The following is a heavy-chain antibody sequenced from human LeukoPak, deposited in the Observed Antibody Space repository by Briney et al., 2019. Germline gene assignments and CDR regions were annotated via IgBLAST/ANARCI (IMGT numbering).Heavy chain of an antibody. CDR2: IIPILGIA. CDR3: ARDYVDRGVEMATS. J-gene: IGHJ4*02. V-gene: IGHV1-69*04. D-gene: IGHD5-12*01. Sequence: GASVKVSCKASGGTFSSYAISWVRQAPGQGLEWMGRIIPILGIANYAQKFQGRVTITADKSTSTAYMELSSLRSEDTAVYYCARDYVDRGVEMATSWGQGTLVTVSS. CDR1: GGTFSSYA.